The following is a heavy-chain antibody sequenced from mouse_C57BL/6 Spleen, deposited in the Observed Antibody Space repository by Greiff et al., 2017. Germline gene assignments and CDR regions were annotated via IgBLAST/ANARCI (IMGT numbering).Heavy chain of an antibody. J-gene: IGHJ4*01. V-gene: IGHV1-31*01. Sequence: VQLQQSGPELVKPGASVKISCKASGYSFTGYYMHWVKQSHGNILDWIGYIYPYNGVSSYNQKFKGKATLTVDKSSSTAYMELRSLTSEDSAVYSCAKSNYGGDSAMDYWGQGTSVTVSS. CDR1: GYSFTGYY. CDR3: AKSNYGGDSAMDY. D-gene: IGHD2-5*01. CDR2: IYPYNGVS.